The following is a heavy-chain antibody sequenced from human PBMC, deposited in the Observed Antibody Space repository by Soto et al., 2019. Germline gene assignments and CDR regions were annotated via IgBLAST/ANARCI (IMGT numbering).Heavy chain of an antibody. J-gene: IGHJ1*01. V-gene: IGHV4-30-4*01. CDR2: IYYSGST. CDR1: GGSISSGDYY. Sequence: QVQLQESGPGLVKPSQTLSLTCTVSGGSISSGDYYWSWIRQPPGKGLEWIGYIYYSGSTYYNPSLKSRVTISVDTSKNQFSLKLSSVTAADTAVYYCARGGAYCSGGSCFSEPEYFQHWGQGTLVTVSS. CDR3: ARGGAYCSGGSCFSEPEYFQH. D-gene: IGHD2-15*01.